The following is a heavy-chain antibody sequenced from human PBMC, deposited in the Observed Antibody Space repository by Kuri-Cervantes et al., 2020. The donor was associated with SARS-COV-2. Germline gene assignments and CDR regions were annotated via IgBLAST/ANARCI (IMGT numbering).Heavy chain of an antibody. V-gene: IGHV4-30-2*01. J-gene: IGHJ6*03. CDR3: ARSGYYSRGVTYYYMDV. D-gene: IGHD3-22*01. Sequence: SCTVSGGSISSGGHYWSWIRQPPGKGLEWIGYIYHSGSTYYNPSLKSRVTISLDTSRNQFSLKLSSVTAADSAVYYCARSGYYSRGVTYYYMDVWDKGTTVTVSS. CDR2: IYHSGST. CDR1: GGSISSGGHY.